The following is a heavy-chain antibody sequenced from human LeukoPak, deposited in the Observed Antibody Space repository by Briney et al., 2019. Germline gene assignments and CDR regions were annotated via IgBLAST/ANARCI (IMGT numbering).Heavy chain of an antibody. J-gene: IGHJ6*03. CDR3: ARDGLRFLLGRGYYYYYMDV. CDR2: ISSSSSTI. D-gene: IGHD3-3*01. V-gene: IGHV3-48*04. CDR1: GFTFSSYS. Sequence: PGRSLRLSCAASGFTFSSYSMNWVRQAPGKGLEWVSYISSSSSTIYYADSVKGRFTISRDNAKNSLYLQMNSLRAEDTAVYYCARDGLRFLLGRGYYYYYMDVWGKGTTVTVSS.